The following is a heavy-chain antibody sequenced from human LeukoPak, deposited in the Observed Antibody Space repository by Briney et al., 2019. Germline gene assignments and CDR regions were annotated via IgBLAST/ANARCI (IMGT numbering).Heavy chain of an antibody. V-gene: IGHV3-7*01. CDR1: GFTFSSYW. CDR2: IKQDGSQK. Sequence: PGGSLRLSCAASGFTFSSYWMSWVRQAPGKGLEWVAIIKQDGSQKHYVDSVKGRFTISRDNAKSSLNLQMDSLRAEDTAVYYCARSTNGPWFDYWGQGALVTVSS. CDR3: ARSTNGPWFDY. J-gene: IGHJ4*02. D-gene: IGHD2-8*01.